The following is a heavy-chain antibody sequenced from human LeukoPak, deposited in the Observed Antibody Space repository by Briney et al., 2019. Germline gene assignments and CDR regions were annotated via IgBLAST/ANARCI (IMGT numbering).Heavy chain of an antibody. Sequence: PGGSLRLSCAVSGFTFSNAWMSWVRQAPGKGLEWVGRIKSKTDGGTTDYAAPVKGRFTISRDDSKNTLYLQMNSLKTEDTAVYYCTTDISQLGYCSSTSCYRTHFDYWGQGTLVTVSS. CDR2: IKSKTDGGTT. D-gene: IGHD2-2*01. CDR1: GFTFSNAW. V-gene: IGHV3-15*01. CDR3: TTDISQLGYCSSTSCYRTHFDY. J-gene: IGHJ4*02.